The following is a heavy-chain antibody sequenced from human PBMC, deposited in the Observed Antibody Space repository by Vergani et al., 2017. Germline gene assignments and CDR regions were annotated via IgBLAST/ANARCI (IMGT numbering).Heavy chain of an antibody. CDR3: ALGKNYYDSSGYGRGNWFDP. J-gene: IGHJ5*02. D-gene: IGHD3-22*01. CDR1: GDSVISTDYH. V-gene: IGHV4-39*01. Sequence: QVQLQESGPGLVKPSETLSLTCTVSGDSVISTDYHWGWIRQPPGKGLEWIGSMDYSGSTSYNPSLESRISISFETPKNQFSLRLTSVTAADTAVYYCALGKNYYDSSGYGRGNWFDPWGQGTLVTVSS. CDR2: MDYSGST.